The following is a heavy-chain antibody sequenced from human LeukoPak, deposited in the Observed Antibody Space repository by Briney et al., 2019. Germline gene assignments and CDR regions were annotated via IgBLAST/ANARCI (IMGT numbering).Heavy chain of an antibody. Sequence: PSETLSLTCTVSGGSISSGSYYWSWIRQPAGKGLEWIGRIYTRGTTDPNPSFKSRVTISLDTSKNQFSLKLSSVTAADTAIYYCAREPAGTYYRFDPWGQGILVTVSS. CDR2: IYTRGTT. CDR1: GGSISSGSYY. J-gene: IGHJ5*02. D-gene: IGHD1-26*01. V-gene: IGHV4-61*02. CDR3: AREPAGTYYRFDP.